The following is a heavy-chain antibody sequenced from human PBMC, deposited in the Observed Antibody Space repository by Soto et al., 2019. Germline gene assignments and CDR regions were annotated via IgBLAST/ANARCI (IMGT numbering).Heavy chain of an antibody. CDR3: ARAWGEAFDY. CDR2: IYYSGST. V-gene: IGHV4-30-2*01. Sequence: SETLSLTCAVSGGSISSGGYSWSWIRQPPGKGLEWIGYIYYSGSTYYNPSLKSRVIISVDRSKNQFSLKVSSVTAADTAVYYCARAWGEAFDYRGQGTLVTVSS. J-gene: IGHJ4*02. CDR1: GGSISSGGYS. D-gene: IGHD3-16*01.